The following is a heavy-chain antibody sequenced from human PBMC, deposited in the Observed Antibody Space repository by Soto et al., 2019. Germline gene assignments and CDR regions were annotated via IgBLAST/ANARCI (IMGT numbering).Heavy chain of an antibody. CDR3: ARALPNHITIVRVVEANNFDY. J-gene: IGHJ4*02. CDR2: IYYSGST. CDR1: GGSISSGGYY. D-gene: IGHD3-3*01. V-gene: IGHV4-31*03. Sequence: QVQLQESGPGLVKPSQTLSLTCTVSGGSISSGGYYWGWIRQHPGKGLEGIGYIYYSGSTYYNPSLERRATHSVATAKYQLSRTMRCVQAAGTAVYYCARALPNHITIVRVVEANNFDYWGQGTLVTVSS.